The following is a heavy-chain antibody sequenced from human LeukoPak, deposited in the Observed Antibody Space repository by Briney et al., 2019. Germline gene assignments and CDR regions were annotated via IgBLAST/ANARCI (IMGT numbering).Heavy chain of an antibody. CDR3: AKAGYRRNWYVSSVLGFCDS. Sequence: GRSLRLSCAASGFTFSSYGMHWVRQAPGKGLEWVSVISYGGSNKYYADSVKGRFTISRDNSKNTLYLQVNNLRPEDTAVYHCAKAGYRRNWYVSSVLGFCDSWGQGTLVTVSA. V-gene: IGHV3-30*18. CDR1: GFTFSSYG. D-gene: IGHD6-13*01. J-gene: IGHJ4*02. CDR2: ISYGGSNK.